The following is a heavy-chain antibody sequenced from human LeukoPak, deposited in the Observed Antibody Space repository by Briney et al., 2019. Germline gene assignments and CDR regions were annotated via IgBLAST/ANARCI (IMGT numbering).Heavy chain of an antibody. CDR3: ATSPRYRIAAAGMWWFDP. J-gene: IGHJ5*02. CDR1: GGTFSSYA. Sequence: GSSVKVSCKASGGTFSSYAISWVRQAPGQGLEWMGGIIPIFGTANYAQKFQGRVTITADKSTSTAYMELSSLRSEDTAVYYCATSPRYRIAAAGMWWFDPWGQGTLVTVSS. CDR2: IIPIFGTA. D-gene: IGHD6-13*01. V-gene: IGHV1-69*06.